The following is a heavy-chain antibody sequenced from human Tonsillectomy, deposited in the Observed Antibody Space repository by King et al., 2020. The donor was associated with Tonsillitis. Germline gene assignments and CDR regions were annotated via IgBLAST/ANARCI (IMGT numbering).Heavy chain of an antibody. V-gene: IGHV3-30*18. D-gene: IGHD1-7*01. CDR2: ISYDGSDE. CDR1: GFTFSDYG. Sequence: VQLVESGGGVVQPERSLRLSCAGSGFTFSDYGMQWVRQAPGKGLEWVAIISYDGSDEYYTDSVKGRFTVSRDNSKNTLYLQMNSLRAEDTAVYYCAKAFSGTYDAFDIWGQGTMVTVSS. J-gene: IGHJ3*02. CDR3: AKAFSGTYDAFDI.